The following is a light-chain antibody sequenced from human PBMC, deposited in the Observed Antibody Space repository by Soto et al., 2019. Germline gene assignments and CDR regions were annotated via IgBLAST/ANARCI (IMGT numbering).Light chain of an antibody. V-gene: IGLV1-40*01. CDR2: VNN. Sequence: QAVVTQPPSVSGAPGQWVNISCTGSSSNIGAGYDVHWYQQLPGTAPKLLIYVNNKRPSGVPDRFSGSKSGTSASLTVTGLQADDEADYYCQFCDSSLSVVFGGGTKVTVL. CDR1: SSNIGAGYD. J-gene: IGLJ2*01. CDR3: QFCDSSLSVV.